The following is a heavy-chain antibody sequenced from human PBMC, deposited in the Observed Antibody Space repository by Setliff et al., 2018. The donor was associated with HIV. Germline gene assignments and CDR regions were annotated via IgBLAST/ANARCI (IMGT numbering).Heavy chain of an antibody. CDR1: GYTFTSYD. CDR3: ARGRGRYYDSRSYLDY. V-gene: IGHV1-8*03. CDR2: MNPDSGNT. Sequence: ASVKVSCKTSGYTFTSYDIYWVRQTTGQGLEWMGWMNPDSGNTGYAQKFQGRVTISRNTSISTAYMELSGLRSEDTAVYYCARGRGRYYDSRSYLDYWGQGTLVTVSS. D-gene: IGHD3-22*01. J-gene: IGHJ4*02.